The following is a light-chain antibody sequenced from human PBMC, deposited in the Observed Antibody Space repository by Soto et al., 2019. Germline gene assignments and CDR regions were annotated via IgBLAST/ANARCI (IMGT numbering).Light chain of an antibody. J-gene: IGKJ3*01. V-gene: IGKV3-20*01. CDR1: QSVSSSY. CDR2: GAS. Sequence: EIVLTQSPGTLSLSPGERATLSCRASQSVSSSYLAWYQQKPGQAPRLLIYGASSRATRIPDRFSGSGSGTDFTLTISRLEPEDFAEYYCQQYGSSPGVTFGPGTKVDIK. CDR3: QQYGSSPGVT.